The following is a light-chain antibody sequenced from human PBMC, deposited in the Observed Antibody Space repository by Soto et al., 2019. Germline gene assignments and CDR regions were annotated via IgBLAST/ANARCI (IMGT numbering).Light chain of an antibody. CDR1: QSVSRSY. CDR2: GAS. Sequence: EIVLTQSPVTLSLSPGDRATLSFRASQSVSRSYLGWYQQKPGQAPGLLMYGASIRAAGVPDRFSGSGSGTEFTLTISRLEPEDFTVYYCHHYETFGQGTKVDI. V-gene: IGKV3-20*01. CDR3: HHYET. J-gene: IGKJ1*01.